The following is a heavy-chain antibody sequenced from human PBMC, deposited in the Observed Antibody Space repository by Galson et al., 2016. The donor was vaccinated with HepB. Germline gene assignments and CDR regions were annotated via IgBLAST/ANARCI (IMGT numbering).Heavy chain of an antibody. D-gene: IGHD2-15*01. CDR1: GYTFTSYG. J-gene: IGHJ4*02. V-gene: IGHV1-18*04. Sequence: SVKVSCKASGYTFTSYGINWVRQAPGQGLEWMGWVSAYTGNTDYAQNVRDRVALTTDTSTTTAYMELSDLRSDDTAIYYCARGGDKASLHLDFWGQGTLVTVSS. CDR3: ARGGDKASLHLDF. CDR2: VSAYTGNT.